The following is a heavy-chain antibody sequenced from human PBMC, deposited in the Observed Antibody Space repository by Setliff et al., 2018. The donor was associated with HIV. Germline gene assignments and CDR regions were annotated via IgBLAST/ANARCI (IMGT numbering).Heavy chain of an antibody. J-gene: IGHJ4*02. CDR1: GGSFSNYF. D-gene: IGHD1-26*01. V-gene: IGHV4-34*01. CDR3: AGGRADAWEVLDS. Sequence: ASETLSLTCGVFGGSFSNYFWTWMRQPPGKGLEWIGEFRLSGGTNYNYNPSLETRVTISVDTSKNQFSLKLNSVTAADTAFYYCAGGRADAWEVLDSWGQGTPVTVSS. CDR2: FRLSGGT.